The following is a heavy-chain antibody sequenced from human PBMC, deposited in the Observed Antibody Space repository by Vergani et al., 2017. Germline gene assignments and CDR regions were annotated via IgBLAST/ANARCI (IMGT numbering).Heavy chain of an antibody. CDR3: AHHGYCSSTSCSYFDY. D-gene: IGHD2-2*01. CDR1: GFSLSTSGAG. Sequence: QITLKESGPTLVKPTQTLTLTCTFPGFSLSTSGAGVGWIRQPPGKALEWLALIYWNDDKRYSPSLKSRLTITKDTSKNQVVLTMTNMDPVDTATYYCAHHGYCSSTSCSYFDYWGQGTLVTVSS. J-gene: IGHJ4*02. CDR2: IYWNDDK. V-gene: IGHV2-5*01.